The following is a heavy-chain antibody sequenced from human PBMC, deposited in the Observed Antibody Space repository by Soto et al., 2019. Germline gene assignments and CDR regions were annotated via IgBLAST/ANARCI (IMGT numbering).Heavy chain of an antibody. CDR2: IIPIFGTA. V-gene: IGHV1-69*01. CDR1: GGTFSSYA. J-gene: IGHJ6*02. CDR3: ARSTNTYYYYGMDV. D-gene: IGHD5-12*01. Sequence: QVQLVQSGAEVKKPGSSVKVSCKSSGGTFSSYAISWVRQAPGQGLEWMGGIIPIFGTANYAQKFQGRVTITADESTSTDYMELSSLRSEDTAVYYFARSTNTYYYYGMDVWGQGTTVTVSS.